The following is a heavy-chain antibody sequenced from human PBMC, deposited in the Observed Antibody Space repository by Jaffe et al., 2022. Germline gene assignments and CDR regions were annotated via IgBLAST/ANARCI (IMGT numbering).Heavy chain of an antibody. V-gene: IGHV3-64*01. CDR1: GFTFSSYA. D-gene: IGHD2-2*01. J-gene: IGHJ4*02. Sequence: EVQLVESGGGLVQPGGSLRLSCAASGFTFSSYAMHWVRQAPGKGLEYVSAISSNGGSTYYANSVKGRFTISRDNSKNTLYLQMGSLRAEDMAVYYCAREQSAYCSSTSCYAGYFDYWGQGTLVTVSS. CDR3: AREQSAYCSSTSCYAGYFDY. CDR2: ISSNGGST.